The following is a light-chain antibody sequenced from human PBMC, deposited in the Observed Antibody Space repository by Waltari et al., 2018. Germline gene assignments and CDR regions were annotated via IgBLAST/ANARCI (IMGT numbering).Light chain of an antibody. CDR1: TSDLGSHNI. Sequence: QSALTQPASMSGSPGQSIPVSCTGATSDLGSHNIFPWYQQHPGKAPKLILYDVNRRPSGVSDRFSGSKSGITASLTISGLQAEDEADYYCCSYAGSTTWVFGGGTKLTVL. V-gene: IGLV2-23*02. CDR3: CSYAGSTTWV. J-gene: IGLJ3*02. CDR2: DVN.